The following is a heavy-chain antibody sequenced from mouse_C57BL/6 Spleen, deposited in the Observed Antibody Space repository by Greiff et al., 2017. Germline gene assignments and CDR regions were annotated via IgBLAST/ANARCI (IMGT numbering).Heavy chain of an antibody. CDR1: GFTFSDYY. CDR3: ARQRGDY. J-gene: IGHJ2*01. V-gene: IGHV5-12*01. Sequence: EVKLMESGGGLVQPGGSLKLSCAASGFTFSDYYMYWVRQTPEKRLEWVAYISNGGGSTYYPDTVKGRFTISRDNAKNTLYLQMSRLKSEDTAMYYCARQRGDYWGQGTTLTVSS. CDR2: ISNGGGST.